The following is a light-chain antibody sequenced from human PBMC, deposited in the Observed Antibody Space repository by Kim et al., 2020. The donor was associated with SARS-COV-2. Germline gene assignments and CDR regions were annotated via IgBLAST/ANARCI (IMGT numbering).Light chain of an antibody. V-gene: IGKV3-20*01. Sequence: EIVLTQSPGTLSLSPGERATLSCRASQSVSEYHLAWYQQKPGQAPRLLIYDASSRATGVPDRFSASGSGTDFALTISSLEPEDLGVYYCQHHGSSFITFGQGTRLEIK. CDR3: QHHGSSFIT. CDR2: DAS. J-gene: IGKJ5*01. CDR1: QSVSEYH.